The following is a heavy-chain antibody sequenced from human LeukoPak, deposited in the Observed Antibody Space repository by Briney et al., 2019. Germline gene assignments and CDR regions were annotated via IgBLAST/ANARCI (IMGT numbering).Heavy chain of an antibody. CDR2: ISGSGGNT. CDR1: GFTFSSYA. CDR3: AKTPVGVGDAFDI. D-gene: IGHD1-26*01. Sequence: GGSLRLSCAASGFTFSSYAMSWVRQAPGKGLEWVSAISGSGGNTFYADSVKGRFTISRDNSKNTLYLQMNSLRAEDTAVYYCAKTPVGVGDAFDIWGQGTMVTVSS. J-gene: IGHJ3*02. V-gene: IGHV3-23*01.